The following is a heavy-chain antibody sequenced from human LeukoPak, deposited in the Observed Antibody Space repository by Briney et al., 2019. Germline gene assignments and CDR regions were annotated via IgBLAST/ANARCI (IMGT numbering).Heavy chain of an antibody. CDR1: GFTFSSYS. D-gene: IGHD2-2*01. CDR2: IWYDGTNK. CDR3: AKTIVPAAPIYYYYMDV. Sequence: GGCLRLSCAASGFTFSSYSMNWVRQARGKGLEWVGVIWYDGTNKQYADSVKGRFTISRDNSKNTLYLLMNSLRAEDTAVYYCAKTIVPAAPIYYYYMDVWGNGTTLTVS. J-gene: IGHJ6*03. V-gene: IGHV3-33*06.